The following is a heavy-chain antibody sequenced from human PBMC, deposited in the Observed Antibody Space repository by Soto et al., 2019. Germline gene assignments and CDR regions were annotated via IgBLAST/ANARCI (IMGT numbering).Heavy chain of an antibody. J-gene: IGHJ6*02. V-gene: IGHV1-8*01. CDR1: GYTFTSYD. D-gene: IGHD3-3*01. CDR3: ARSMYYDFWSGYRNTYYYYGMDV. CDR2: MNPNSGNT. Sequence: ASVKVSCKASGYTFTSYDINWVRQATGQGLEWMGWMNPNSGNTGYAQKFQGRVTMTRNTSISTAYMELSSLRSEDTAVYYCARSMYYDFWSGYRNTYYYYGMDVWGQGTTVTAP.